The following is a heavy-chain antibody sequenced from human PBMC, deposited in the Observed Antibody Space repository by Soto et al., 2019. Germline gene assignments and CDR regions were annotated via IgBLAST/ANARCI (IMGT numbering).Heavy chain of an antibody. CDR2: ISYDGSNK. J-gene: IGHJ4*02. CDR1: GYTFTSYG. Sequence: SCKASGYTFTSYGITWVRQAPGKGLEWVAVISYDGSNKYYADSVKGRFTISRDNSKNTLYLQMNSLRAEDTAVYYCAKWGITGTIGGVSYWGQGTLVTVSS. D-gene: IGHD1-7*01. CDR3: AKWGITGTIGGVSY. V-gene: IGHV3-30*18.